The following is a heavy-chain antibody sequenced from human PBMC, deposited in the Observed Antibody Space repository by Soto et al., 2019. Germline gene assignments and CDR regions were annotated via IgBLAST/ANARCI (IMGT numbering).Heavy chain of an antibody. V-gene: IGHV4-59*01. J-gene: IGHJ6*02. CDR1: GGSLDYYR. Sequence: SATLSLTCTVSGGSLDYYRGSWIWQPPGKGLAWIGDISDTGSTNYNLSLRSRLTILVDTSKNQCPLKLYSVPAADTAAYSCARDSTSWFPYCGIDVWGQGTTVTVSS. D-gene: IGHD6-13*01. CDR3: ARDSTSWFPYCGIDV. CDR2: ISDTGST.